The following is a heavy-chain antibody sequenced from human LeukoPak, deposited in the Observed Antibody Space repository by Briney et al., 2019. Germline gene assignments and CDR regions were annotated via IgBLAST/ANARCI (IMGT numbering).Heavy chain of an antibody. V-gene: IGHV3-21*01. CDR3: ARDKGSYDSDF. CDR1: GFTFSSYT. Sequence: GGSLRLSCAASGFTFSSYTMNWLRQAPGKGLEWVSSISSSSSYIYYADSVKGRFTISRDNAKNSLYLQMNSLRAEDTAVYYCARDKGSYDSDFWGQGTLVTASS. CDR2: ISSSSSYI. D-gene: IGHD5-18*01. J-gene: IGHJ4*02.